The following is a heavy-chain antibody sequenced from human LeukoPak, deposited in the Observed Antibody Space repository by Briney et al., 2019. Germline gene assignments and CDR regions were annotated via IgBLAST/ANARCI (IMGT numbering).Heavy chain of an antibody. J-gene: IGHJ4*02. Sequence: ASVKVSCKASGYTFTGYYMHWVRQAPGQGLEWMGWINPNSGDTNYAQKFQGRVTMTRDTSISTAYMELSRLRSDDTAVYYCARDVPTYYYDSSGYADYWGQGTLVTVSS. D-gene: IGHD3-22*01. CDR3: ARDVPTYYYDSSGYADY. CDR2: INPNSGDT. CDR1: GYTFTGYY. V-gene: IGHV1-2*02.